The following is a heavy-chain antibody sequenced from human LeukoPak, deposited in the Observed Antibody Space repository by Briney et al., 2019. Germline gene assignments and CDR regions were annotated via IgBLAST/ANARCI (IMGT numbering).Heavy chain of an antibody. D-gene: IGHD5-12*01. CDR3: AKGHSAYGTGFDY. V-gene: IGHV3-23*01. CDR1: GITFSTFA. CDR2: ISGGGDRT. Sequence: PGGSLRLSCAASGITFSTFAMSWVRQAPGRGLECVSVISGGGDRTYYAETVRGRFTISRDNSKNTLYLQMSSLRADDTARYYCAKGHSAYGTGFDYWGQGTLVTVSS. J-gene: IGHJ4*02.